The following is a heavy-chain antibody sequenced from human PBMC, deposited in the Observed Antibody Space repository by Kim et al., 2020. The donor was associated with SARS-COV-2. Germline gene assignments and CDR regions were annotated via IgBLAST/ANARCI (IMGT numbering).Heavy chain of an antibody. D-gene: IGHD3-16*02. J-gene: IGHJ1*01. V-gene: IGHV1-24*01. Sequence: ASVKVSCKVSGYTLTELSMHWVRQAPGKGLEWMGGFDPEDGETIYAQKFQGRVTMTEDTSTDTAYMELSSLRSEDTAVYYCATDFYDYVWGSYRYRKGEYFQHWGQGTLVTVSS. CDR3: ATDFYDYVWGSYRYRKGEYFQH. CDR1: GYTLTELS. CDR2: FDPEDGET.